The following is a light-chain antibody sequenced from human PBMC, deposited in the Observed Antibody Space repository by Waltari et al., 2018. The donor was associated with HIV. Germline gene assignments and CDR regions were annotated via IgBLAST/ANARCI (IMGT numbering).Light chain of an antibody. Sequence: QSALTQPASVSGSPGQAITISCTGTSSDVGGSNYVSWYQQHPGKAPKLMIYEVSNRPSGVSNRFSGSNSGNTASLTISGLQAEDEADYYCSSYASSSTPYVFGTGTKVTVL. CDR3: SSYASSSTPYV. CDR1: SSDVGGSNY. V-gene: IGLV2-14*01. CDR2: EVS. J-gene: IGLJ1*01.